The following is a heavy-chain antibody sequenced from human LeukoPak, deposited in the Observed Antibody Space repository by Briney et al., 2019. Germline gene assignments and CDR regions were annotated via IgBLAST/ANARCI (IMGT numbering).Heavy chain of an antibody. V-gene: IGHV4-34*01. D-gene: IGHD3-10*01. CDR3: ARGHLWFGELLNWFDP. CDR1: GGSFSGYY. J-gene: IGHJ5*02. Sequence: PSETLSLTCAVYGGSFSGYYWSWIRQPPGKGLEWIGEINHSGSTNYNPSLKSRVTISVDTSKNQFSLKLSSVTAADTAVYYCARGHLWFGELLNWFDPWGQGTLVTVSS. CDR2: INHSGST.